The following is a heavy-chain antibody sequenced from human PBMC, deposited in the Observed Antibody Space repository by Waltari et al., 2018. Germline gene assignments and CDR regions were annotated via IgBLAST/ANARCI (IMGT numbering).Heavy chain of an antibody. V-gene: IGHV5-51*01. CDR3: ARLTPTVTTGWYFDL. D-gene: IGHD4-17*01. J-gene: IGHJ2*01. CDR2: IYPGDSDT. CDR1: GYSFTSYW. Sequence: EVQLVQSGAEVKKPGESLKISCKGSGYSFTSYWIGWVRQMPGKGLEWMGIIYPGDSDTRYSPSFQGQVTISADKSISTAYLQWSSLKASDTAMYYCARLTPTVTTGWYFDLWGRGTLVTVSS.